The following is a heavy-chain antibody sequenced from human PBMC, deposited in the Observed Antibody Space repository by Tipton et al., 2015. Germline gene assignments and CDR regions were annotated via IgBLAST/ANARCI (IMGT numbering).Heavy chain of an antibody. CDR1: GASISSITYY. Sequence: TLSLTCTVSGASISSITYYWAWIRQPPGKGLEWIGSLYYSGSTYNPSLKSRVTISADKPKNQISLKLTSVTAADTAVYYCARAPSDYDIWSGTFDYWGQGTLVTVSS. J-gene: IGHJ4*02. V-gene: IGHV4-39*01. D-gene: IGHD3-3*01. CDR3: ARAPSDYDIWSGTFDY. CDR2: LYYSGST.